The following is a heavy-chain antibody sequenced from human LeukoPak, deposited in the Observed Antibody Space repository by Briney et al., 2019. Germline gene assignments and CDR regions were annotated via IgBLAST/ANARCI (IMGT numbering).Heavy chain of an antibody. Sequence: GGSLRLSCAASGFTFSSYGMHWVRQAPGKGLEWVAFIRYDGSNKYYADSVKGRFTISRDNSKNTLYLQMNGLRAEDTAVYYCAKVAYSGSYLPLGYWGQGTLVTVSS. CDR2: IRYDGSNK. CDR3: AKVAYSGSYLPLGY. J-gene: IGHJ4*02. D-gene: IGHD1-26*01. V-gene: IGHV3-30*02. CDR1: GFTFSSYG.